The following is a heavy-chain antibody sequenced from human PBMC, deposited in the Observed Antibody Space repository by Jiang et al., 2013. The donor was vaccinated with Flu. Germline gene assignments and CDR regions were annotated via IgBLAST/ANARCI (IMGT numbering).Heavy chain of an antibody. D-gene: IGHD2-15*01. J-gene: IGHJ5*02. CDR1: GFTFSRSW. Sequence: QLVESGGGLVQPGGSLRLSCAASGFTFSRSWMSWVRQPPGKGLEWVANINQDGSQKYYVDSVKGRFTISRDNSKNSLYLQMNRLRAEDTAVYYCAEGSVAWGQGTLVTVSS. CDR3: AEGSVA. CDR2: INQDGSQK. V-gene: IGHV3-7*03.